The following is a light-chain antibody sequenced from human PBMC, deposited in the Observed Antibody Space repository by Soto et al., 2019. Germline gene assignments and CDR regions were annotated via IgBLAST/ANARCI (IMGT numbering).Light chain of an antibody. CDR3: SSYPDTDKKF. V-gene: IGLV2-14*03. J-gene: IGLJ1*01. Sequence: QSALTQPASVSGSPGQSITISCGGTSSDVGAYIYVSWYQQYPGKAPKLIIYEVNNRPSGVSGRFSGSKSDTTAYLTISGLQAGDEADYNSSSYPDTDKKFFGTGTKLTAL. CDR2: EVN. CDR1: SSDVGAYIY.